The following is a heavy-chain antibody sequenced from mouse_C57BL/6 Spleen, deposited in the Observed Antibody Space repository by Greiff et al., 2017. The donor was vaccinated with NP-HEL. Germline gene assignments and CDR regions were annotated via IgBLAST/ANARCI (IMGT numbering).Heavy chain of an antibody. CDR1: GYTFTGYW. V-gene: IGHV1-9*01. D-gene: IGHD2-2*01. Sequence: VQLQQSGAELMKPGASVKLSCKATGYTFTGYWIEWVKQRPGHGLEWIGEILPGSGSTNYNEKFKGKATFTADTTSNTAYMQLSSLTTEDSAIYYCARGYYGYDVGAYAMYYWGQGTSVTVSS. CDR2: ILPGSGST. CDR3: ARGYYGYDVGAYAMYY. J-gene: IGHJ4*01.